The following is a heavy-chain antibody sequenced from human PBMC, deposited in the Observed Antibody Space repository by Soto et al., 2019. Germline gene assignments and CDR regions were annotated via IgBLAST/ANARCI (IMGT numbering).Heavy chain of an antibody. V-gene: IGHV4-59*01. Sequence: QVQLQESGPGLVKPSETLSLTCTVSGGSIRNYYWSWIRQPPGNGLEWIGYIYYSGSTTYNPSLRSRLTISLDTSKNQFSLNLSSVTGADTAVYYCARARFGDDSFDIWGQGAMVTVSS. J-gene: IGHJ3*02. D-gene: IGHD3-10*01. CDR3: ARARFGDDSFDI. CDR2: IYYSGST. CDR1: GGSIRNYY.